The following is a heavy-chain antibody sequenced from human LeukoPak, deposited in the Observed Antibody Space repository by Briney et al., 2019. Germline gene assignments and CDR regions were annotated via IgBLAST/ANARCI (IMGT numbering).Heavy chain of an antibody. J-gene: IGHJ3*02. CDR2: LSVYKGNT. CDR3: TRDINYSTAFDI. CDR1: GYIFTNYG. D-gene: IGHD4-11*01. V-gene: IGHV1-18*01. Sequence: ASVYVSCKASGYIFTNYGISWVRQAPGQGLEWMGWLSVYKGNTNYAQHLQGRVTMTTDTSTNTAYMELRSLRSDDTAMYYCTRDINYSTAFDIWGQGTMVTVSS.